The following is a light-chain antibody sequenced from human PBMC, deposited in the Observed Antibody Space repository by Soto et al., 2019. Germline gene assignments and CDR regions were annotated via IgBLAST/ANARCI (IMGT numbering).Light chain of an antibody. CDR3: QKYNRAPQT. CDR2: GAS. Sequence: DIQMTQSPSSLSASVGDRVTITCRASQGISNYLAWYQQKPGKVPKLLIYGASTLQSGVPSRFSGSGSGTDFTLIISSLQPEDVATYYCQKYNRAPQTFGQGPKVDIK. J-gene: IGKJ1*01. V-gene: IGKV1-27*01. CDR1: QGISNY.